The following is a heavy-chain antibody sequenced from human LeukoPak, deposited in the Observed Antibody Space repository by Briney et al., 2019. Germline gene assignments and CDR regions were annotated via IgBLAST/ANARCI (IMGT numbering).Heavy chain of an antibody. CDR2: FDSENNKM. V-gene: IGHV1-24*01. J-gene: IGHJ4*02. CDR1: GYSLSDLS. D-gene: IGHD6-19*01. Sequence: AAVKVSCKISGYSLSDLSIHGVREAPGGGLEWMGGFDSENNKMVDSQKFQVRVTMTEDTAADTAYMELTSLSSEGTAVYFCATDRVYRSSGRSWGFFGYWGQGTLVIVSS. CDR3: ATDRVYRSSGRSWGFFGY.